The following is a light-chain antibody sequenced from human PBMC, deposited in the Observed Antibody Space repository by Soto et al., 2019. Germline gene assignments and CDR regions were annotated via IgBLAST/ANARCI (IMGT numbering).Light chain of an antibody. Sequence: DIVMTQSPATLSVSPGERVTLSCRASQSVGGNVAWYQQRPGQAPRLLISGASTRATGIPARFSGSGSGTEFTPTISSLQSEDVAVCHCQQYHDWPPLTFGGGTTVEIK. CDR2: GAS. CDR1: QSVGGN. V-gene: IGKV3-15*01. CDR3: QQYHDWPPLT. J-gene: IGKJ4*01.